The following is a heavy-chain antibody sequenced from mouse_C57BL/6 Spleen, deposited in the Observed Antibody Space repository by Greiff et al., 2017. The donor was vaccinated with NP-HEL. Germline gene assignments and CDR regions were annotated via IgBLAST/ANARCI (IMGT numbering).Heavy chain of an antibody. V-gene: IGHV2-2*01. D-gene: IGHD1-1*01. CDR1: GFSLTSYG. Sequence: QVQLQQSGPGLVQPSPSLSITCTASGFSLTSYGVHWVRQSPGKGLEWLGVIWRGGSTDYNAAFISSLSISTDNSKSQVFFKMNSLQADDTAVYYCAIVGDAMDYWGQGTSVTVSS. CDR3: AIVGDAMDY. J-gene: IGHJ4*01. CDR2: IWRGGST.